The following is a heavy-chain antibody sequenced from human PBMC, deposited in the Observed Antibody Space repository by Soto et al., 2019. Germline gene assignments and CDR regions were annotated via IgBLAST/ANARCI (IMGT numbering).Heavy chain of an antibody. CDR3: ARKYYYDSSGYRDALDI. Sequence: GESLKISCKGSGYSFTTYWIGWVRQMPGKGLEWMGIIYPGDSDTRYSPSFQGQVTISADRSITTAYLQWSSLKASDTPMYYCARKYYYDSSGYRDALDIWGQGTMVTVS. D-gene: IGHD3-22*01. CDR2: IYPGDSDT. CDR1: GYSFTTYW. J-gene: IGHJ3*02. V-gene: IGHV5-51*01.